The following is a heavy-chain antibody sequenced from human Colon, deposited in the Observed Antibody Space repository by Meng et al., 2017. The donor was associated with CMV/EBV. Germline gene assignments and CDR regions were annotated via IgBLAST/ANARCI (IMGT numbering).Heavy chain of an antibody. CDR3: ARDTAGDY. Sequence: GGSLRLSCAASGFTFSSYEMNWVRQAPGKGLEWVANIKQDGSENYYVDSVKGRFTISRDNAKNSLYLQMNSLRAEDTALYYCARDTAGDYWGQGTLVTVSS. V-gene: IGHV3-7*01. CDR1: GFTFSSYE. CDR2: IKQDGSEN. D-gene: IGHD5-18*01. J-gene: IGHJ4*02.